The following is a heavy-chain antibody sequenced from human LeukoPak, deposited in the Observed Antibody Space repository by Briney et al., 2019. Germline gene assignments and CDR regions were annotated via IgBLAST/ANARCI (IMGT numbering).Heavy chain of an antibody. Sequence: GASVKVKVLSSRYTFTIYYIHFVRQAPGQGLEWMGIINPSGGSTRYAQKFQGRVTMNRDTCTSTVYMELSSLRSEDTAVYYCARRRIEDYYDSIASFDYWGQASLVTVSS. J-gene: IGHJ4*02. CDR2: INPSGGST. CDR1: RYTFTIYY. V-gene: IGHV1-46*01. CDR3: ARRRIEDYYDSIASFDY. D-gene: IGHD3-22*01.